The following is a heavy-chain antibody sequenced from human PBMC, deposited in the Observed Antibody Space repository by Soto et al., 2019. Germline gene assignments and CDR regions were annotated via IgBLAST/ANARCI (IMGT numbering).Heavy chain of an antibody. Sequence: QVQLQESGPGLVKPSETLSLTCTVSGGSMSNYYWSWIRQSPGKGLEWIGYVFYTGNTNYNPSLKSRVTTLIDTSKNQFSLELRSVTTADTAVYFCVRSGEQQLTPWYFDLWGRGTLVIVSS. CDR1: GGSMSNYY. D-gene: IGHD6-13*01. V-gene: IGHV4-59*01. CDR3: VRSGEQQLTPWYFDL. J-gene: IGHJ2*01. CDR2: VFYTGNT.